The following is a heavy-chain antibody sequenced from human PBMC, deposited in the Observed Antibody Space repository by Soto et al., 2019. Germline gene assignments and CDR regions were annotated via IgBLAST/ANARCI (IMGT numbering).Heavy chain of an antibody. CDR2: ISGTSGRT. V-gene: IGHV3-23*01. CDR1: GFTFSSYA. D-gene: IGHD6-19*01. CDR3: AKDEGSGWYYFDY. J-gene: IGHJ4*02. Sequence: EVQLLESGGGLVQPGGSLRLSCAASGFTFSSYAMNWVRQAPGKGLEWVSSISGTSGRTYYADSVEGRFTISRDNSKNTLYLQIDSLRAEDTALYYCAKDEGSGWYYFDYWGQGTLVSVSS.